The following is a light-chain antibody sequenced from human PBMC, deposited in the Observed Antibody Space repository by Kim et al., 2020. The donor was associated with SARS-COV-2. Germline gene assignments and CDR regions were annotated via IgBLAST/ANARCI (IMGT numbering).Light chain of an antibody. V-gene: IGKV3-11*01. J-gene: IGKJ4*01. CDR2: DAS. CDR1: QSVRSY. Sequence: SPGERATLSCRASQSVRSYVAWYQQKPGQAPRLLIYDASNRATGIPAMFSGSGSGTDFTLTISSLEPEDFAVYYCQQRYGWPPLTFGGGTKVDIK. CDR3: QQRYGWPPLT.